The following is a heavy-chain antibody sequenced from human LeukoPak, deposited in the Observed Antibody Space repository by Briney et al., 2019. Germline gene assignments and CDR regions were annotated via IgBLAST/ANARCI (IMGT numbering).Heavy chain of an antibody. D-gene: IGHD3-3*01. V-gene: IGHV1-2*02. CDR1: GYSFTDHY. CDR2: INPNSGGT. CDR3: ARAVTIFGVPKGY. J-gene: IGHJ4*02. Sequence: ASVKVSCKASGYSFTDHYMHWVRQAPGQGLEWMGWINPNSGGTNYGQRFQGRVTMTRDTSISTAYMELSRLRSDDTAVYYCARAVTIFGVPKGYWGQGTLVTVSS.